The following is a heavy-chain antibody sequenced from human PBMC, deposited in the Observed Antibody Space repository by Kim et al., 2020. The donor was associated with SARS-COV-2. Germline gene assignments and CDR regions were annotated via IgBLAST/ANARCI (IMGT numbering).Heavy chain of an antibody. CDR1: GYSFTSYW. CDR2: IDPSDSYT. CDR3: ARRAKAMVRGGRYYYGMDV. D-gene: IGHD3-10*01. V-gene: IGHV5-10-1*01. J-gene: IGHJ6*02. Sequence: GESLKISCKGSGYSFTSYWISWVRQMPGKGLEWMGRIDPSDSYTNYSPSFQGHVTISADKSISTAYLQWSSLKASDTAMYYCARRAKAMVRGGRYYYGMDVWGQGTTVTVSS.